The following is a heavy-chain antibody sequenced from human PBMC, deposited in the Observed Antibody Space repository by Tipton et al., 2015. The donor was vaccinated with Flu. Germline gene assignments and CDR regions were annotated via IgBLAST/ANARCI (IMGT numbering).Heavy chain of an antibody. CDR2: IRYDGSDK. CDR1: GFTFSNYG. V-gene: IGHV3-30*02. Sequence: SLRLSCAASGFTFSNYGMYWVRQAPGKGLEWVAFIRYDGSDKYYSASVKGRFTISRDNSKNTLYLQMNSLRAEDTAVYYCAKIPGLGITVSGNYYFDCWGQGTLVTVSS. D-gene: IGHD6-19*01. J-gene: IGHJ4*02. CDR3: AKIPGLGITVSGNYYFDC.